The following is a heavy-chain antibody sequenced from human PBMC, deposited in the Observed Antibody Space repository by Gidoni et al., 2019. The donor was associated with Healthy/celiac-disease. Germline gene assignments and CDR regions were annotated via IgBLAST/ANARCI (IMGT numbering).Heavy chain of an antibody. V-gene: IGHV4-38-2*01. CDR1: GYSISSGYY. D-gene: IGHD6-19*01. Sequence: QVQLQESGPGLVKPSETLSLTCAVSGYSISSGYYWGWIRQPPGKGLEWIGSIYHSGSTYYNPSLKSRVTISVDTSKNQFSLKLSSVTAADTAVYYCARVGDSSGWYPHPTFDYWGQGTLVTVSS. CDR3: ARVGDSSGWYPHPTFDY. J-gene: IGHJ4*02. CDR2: IYHSGST.